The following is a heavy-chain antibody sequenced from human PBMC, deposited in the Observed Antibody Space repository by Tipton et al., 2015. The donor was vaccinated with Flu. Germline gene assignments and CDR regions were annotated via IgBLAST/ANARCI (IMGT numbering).Heavy chain of an antibody. CDR1: GGSFSGYY. D-gene: IGHD2/OR15-2a*01. CDR2: LNHSGST. J-gene: IGHJ4*02. V-gene: IGHV4-34*01. Sequence: TLSLTCAVYGGSFSGYYWSWICQPPGKGLEWIGELNHSGSTNYNPSLKSRVTISVDTSKNQFSLKLSSVTAADTAVYYFARTSGNRWGQGTLVTVSS. CDR3: ARTSGNR.